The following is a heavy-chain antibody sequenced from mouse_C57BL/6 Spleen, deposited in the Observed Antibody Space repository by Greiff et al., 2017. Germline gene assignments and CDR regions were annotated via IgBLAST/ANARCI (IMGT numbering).Heavy chain of an antibody. V-gene: IGHV5-6*01. CDR3: ARHQIYYDYDGYFDY. J-gene: IGHJ2*01. CDR1: GFTFSSYG. CDR2: ISSGGSYT. D-gene: IGHD2-4*01. Sequence: EVKLMESGGDLVKPGGSLKLSCAASGFTFSSYGMSWVRQTPDKRLEWVATISSGGSYTYYPDSVKGRFTISRDNAKNTLYLQMSSLKSEDTAMYYCARHQIYYDYDGYFDYWGQGTTLTVSS.